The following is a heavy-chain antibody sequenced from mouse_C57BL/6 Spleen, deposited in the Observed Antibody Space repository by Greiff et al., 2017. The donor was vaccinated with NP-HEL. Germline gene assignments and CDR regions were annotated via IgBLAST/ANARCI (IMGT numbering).Heavy chain of an antibody. J-gene: IGHJ3*01. CDR1: GYTFTSYW. CDR2: IHPNSGST. Sequence: QVQLQQPGAELVKPGASVKLSCKASGYTFTSYWMHWVKQRPGQGLEWIGMIHPNSGSTNYNEKFKSKATLTVDKSSSTAYMQLSSLTSEDSAVYYCARGGLYYDYEGGFAYWGQGTLVTVSA. V-gene: IGHV1-64*01. CDR3: ARGGLYYDYEGGFAY. D-gene: IGHD2-4*01.